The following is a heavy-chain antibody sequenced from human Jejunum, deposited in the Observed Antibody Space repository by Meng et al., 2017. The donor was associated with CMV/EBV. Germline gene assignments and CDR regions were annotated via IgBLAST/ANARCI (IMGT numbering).Heavy chain of an antibody. Sequence: GWAFTGYYVRWIPQSPGQGLKWIGQINHSGSASYNPSLRRRVTISEDTSKTQFSLRLTSVTAADTATYYCARYYCASSNRYPFDSWGQGELVTVSS. J-gene: IGHJ4*02. CDR1: GWAFTGYY. D-gene: IGHD4/OR15-4a*01. V-gene: IGHV4-34*01. CDR3: ARYYCASSNRYPFDS. CDR2: INHSGSA.